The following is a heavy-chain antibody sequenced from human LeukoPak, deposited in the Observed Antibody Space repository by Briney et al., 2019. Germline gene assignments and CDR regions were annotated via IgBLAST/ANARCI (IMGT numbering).Heavy chain of an antibody. CDR2: SGSKAHNYAT. V-gene: IGHV3-72*01. CDR3: VVGATGALDY. D-gene: IGHD1-26*01. J-gene: IGHJ4*02. Sequence: GWSLRLSCAASGFSFSDHYMDWVRPAPGKGLEWVGRSGSKAHNYATEHAASVKGRFTISRDDSKNSLYLQMSSLKTGDTAVYYCVVGATGALDYWGQGTLVTVSS. CDR1: GFSFSDHY.